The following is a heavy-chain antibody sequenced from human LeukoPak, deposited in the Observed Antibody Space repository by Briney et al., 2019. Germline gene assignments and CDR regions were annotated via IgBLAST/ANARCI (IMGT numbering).Heavy chain of an antibody. CDR2: INPNSGGT. CDR3: ARSYDILTGYYPSYYYYYGMDV. J-gene: IGHJ6*02. Sequence: ASVKVSCKASGYTFTSYYMHWVRQAPGQGLEWMGWINPNSGGTNYAQKFQGRVTMTRDTSISTAYMELSRLRSDDTAVYYCARSYDILTGYYPSYYYYYGMDVWGQGTTVTVSS. D-gene: IGHD3-9*01. V-gene: IGHV1-2*02. CDR1: GYTFTSYY.